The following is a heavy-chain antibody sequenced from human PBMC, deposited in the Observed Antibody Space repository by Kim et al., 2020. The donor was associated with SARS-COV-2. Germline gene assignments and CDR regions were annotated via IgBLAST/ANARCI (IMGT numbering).Heavy chain of an antibody. Sequence: GKGRFTISRDNSKNTLYLQMNSLRAEDTAVYYCAKGRDIVVVPAAYYFDYWGQGTLVTVSS. CDR3: AKGRDIVVVPAAYYFDY. D-gene: IGHD2-2*01. J-gene: IGHJ4*02. V-gene: IGHV3-23*01.